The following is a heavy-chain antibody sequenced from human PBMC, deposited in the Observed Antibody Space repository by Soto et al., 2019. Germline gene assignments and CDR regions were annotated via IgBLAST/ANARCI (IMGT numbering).Heavy chain of an antibody. V-gene: IGHV3-33*01. Sequence: QVQLVESGGGVVQPGRSLRLSCAASGFTFSSYGMHWVRQAPGKGLEWVAVIWYDGSNKYYADSVKGRFTISRDNSKNTLYLQMNSLRAEDTAVYYCASEGELGGYFDYWGQGTLVTVSS. D-gene: IGHD1-26*01. CDR3: ASEGELGGYFDY. J-gene: IGHJ4*02. CDR2: IWYDGSNK. CDR1: GFTFSSYG.